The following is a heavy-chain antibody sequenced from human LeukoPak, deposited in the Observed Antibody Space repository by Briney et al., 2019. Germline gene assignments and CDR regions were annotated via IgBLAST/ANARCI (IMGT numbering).Heavy chain of an antibody. Sequence: SETLSLTCTVSGGSISSYYWSWIRQPAGKGLEWIGRIYTSGSTNYTPSLTSRVTMLVVTCKNQFSLKLSSVTAADTAVYYCARDGNSGWYFYYFDYWGQGTLVTVSS. D-gene: IGHD6-19*01. CDR1: GGSISSYY. J-gene: IGHJ4*02. CDR2: IYTSGST. CDR3: ARDGNSGWYFYYFDY. V-gene: IGHV4-4*07.